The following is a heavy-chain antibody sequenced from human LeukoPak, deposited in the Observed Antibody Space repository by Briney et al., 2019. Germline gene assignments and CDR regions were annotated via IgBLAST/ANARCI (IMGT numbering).Heavy chain of an antibody. D-gene: IGHD3-22*01. CDR2: ISAYNGNT. CDR3: ARDSRLYDSSGYSDY. CDR1: GYTFTSYG. J-gene: IGHJ4*02. V-gene: IGHV1-18*01. Sequence: ASVKVSCKASGYTFTSYGISWVRQAPGQGLEWMGWISAYNGNTNYAQKLQGRVTMTTDTSTSTAYMELRSLRSDDTAVYYCARDSRLYDSSGYSDYWGQGTLVTVSS.